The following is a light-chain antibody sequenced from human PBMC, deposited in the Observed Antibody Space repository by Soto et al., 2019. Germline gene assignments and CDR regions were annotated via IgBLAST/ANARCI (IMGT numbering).Light chain of an antibody. Sequence: EIVLTQSPATLSLSPGERATLSCRASQSVSDNLAWYQQKPGQAPRLLIYDASNRATGVTARFSGSGSGTDFTLTISSLEPDDFAVYYCQQRTNWPPYTFGQGTKLEI. CDR2: DAS. J-gene: IGKJ2*01. CDR3: QQRTNWPPYT. V-gene: IGKV3-11*01. CDR1: QSVSDN.